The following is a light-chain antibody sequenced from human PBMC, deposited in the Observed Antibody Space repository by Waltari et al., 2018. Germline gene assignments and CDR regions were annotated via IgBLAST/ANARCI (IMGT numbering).Light chain of an antibody. J-gene: IGLJ1*01. V-gene: IGLV2-14*03. Sequence: QSALTQPASVSGSPGQSITISCTGTSSDVGGYNYVSWYQQYPGKAPKLVIHDVSSRPSGTSDRFSGSKSGNTASLLISGLQADDEADYYCSSYTASRLYVFGTGTKVTVL. CDR3: SSYTASRLYV. CDR2: DVS. CDR1: SSDVGGYNY.